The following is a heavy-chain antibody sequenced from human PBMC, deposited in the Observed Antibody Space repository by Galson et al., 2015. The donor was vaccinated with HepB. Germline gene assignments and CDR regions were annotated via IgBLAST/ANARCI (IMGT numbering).Heavy chain of an antibody. CDR3: ARSKDLTGSNDYYGMDV. D-gene: IGHD3-9*01. V-gene: IGHV3-30*04. Sequence: SLRLSCAASGFTFSSYTLHWVRQAPGKGLEWVAVISYDGNNKYYADSVKGRFTISRDNSKNTLYLQMNSLRVEDTAVYYCARSKDLTGSNDYYGMDVWGQGTTVTVSS. J-gene: IGHJ6*02. CDR1: GFTFSSYT. CDR2: ISYDGNNK.